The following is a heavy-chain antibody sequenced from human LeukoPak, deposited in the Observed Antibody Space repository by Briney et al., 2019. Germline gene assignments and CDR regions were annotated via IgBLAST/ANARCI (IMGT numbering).Heavy chain of an antibody. CDR2: ISSSSGYI. J-gene: IGHJ4*02. CDR1: GFTFSSYS. V-gene: IGHV3-21*01. Sequence: GGSLRLSCAASGFTFSSYSMNWVRQAPGKGLEWVSSISSSSGYIYYADSVKGRFTISRDNAKNSLYLQMNSLRAEDTAVYYCARGAYCGGDCYAYYFDYWGQGTLVTVSS. D-gene: IGHD2-21*02. CDR3: ARGAYCGGDCYAYYFDY.